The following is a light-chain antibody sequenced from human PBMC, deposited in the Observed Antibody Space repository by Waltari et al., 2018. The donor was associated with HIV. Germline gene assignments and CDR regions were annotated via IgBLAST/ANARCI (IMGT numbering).Light chain of an antibody. V-gene: IGLV2-11*01. Sequence: QSALTQPRSVSGSPGQSVTISCTGTSSDVGGYNYVSWYQQHPGKPPKLMIYDVSKRPSGLPDRFSGSNAGNTASLTISGLQAEDEADYYCCSYAGSYTYVFGTGTKVTVL. CDR2: DVS. J-gene: IGLJ1*01. CDR3: CSYAGSYTYV. CDR1: SSDVGGYNY.